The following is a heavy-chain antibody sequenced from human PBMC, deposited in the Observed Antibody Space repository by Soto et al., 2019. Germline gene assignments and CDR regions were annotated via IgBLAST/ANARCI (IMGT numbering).Heavy chain of an antibody. CDR2: ISTNGGST. J-gene: IGHJ4*02. CDR1: GYTFTSYA. Sequence: SGYTFTSYARHWVRQAPGKGLEYVSSISTNGGSTHYADSVKGRFTISRDNSKNTQYLQMSSLRADDTAVYYCVKGEYYYDSSGYYPFDYWGQGTLVTVSS. V-gene: IGHV3-64D*06. D-gene: IGHD3-22*01. CDR3: VKGEYYYDSSGYYPFDY.